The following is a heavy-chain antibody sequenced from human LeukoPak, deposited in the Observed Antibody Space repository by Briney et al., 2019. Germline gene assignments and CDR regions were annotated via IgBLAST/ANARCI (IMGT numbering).Heavy chain of an antibody. V-gene: IGHV1-69*04. Sequence: SVKLSCKSSGGTFSSYAISWVRQAPGQGLEWMGRIIPILGIANYAQKFQGRVTITADKSTSTAYMELSSLRSEDTAVYYCARGRASAYDILTGYYEDFDYWGQGTLVTVSS. J-gene: IGHJ4*02. CDR2: IIPILGIA. D-gene: IGHD3-9*01. CDR3: ARGRASAYDILTGYYEDFDY. CDR1: GGTFSSYA.